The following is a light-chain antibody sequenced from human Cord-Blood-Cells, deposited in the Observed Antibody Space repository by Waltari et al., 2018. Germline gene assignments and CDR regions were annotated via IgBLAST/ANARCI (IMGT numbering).Light chain of an antibody. Sequence: QSALTQPASVSGSPGQSITISCPGTSSDVGSYNLVSWYQQHPGKAPKLMIYEVSKRPSGFSNLFSGSKSGNTASLAISGLQAEDEADYYCCSYACSSTLVFGTGTKVTVL. V-gene: IGLV2-23*02. J-gene: IGLJ1*01. CDR2: EVS. CDR1: SSDVGSYNL. CDR3: CSYACSSTLV.